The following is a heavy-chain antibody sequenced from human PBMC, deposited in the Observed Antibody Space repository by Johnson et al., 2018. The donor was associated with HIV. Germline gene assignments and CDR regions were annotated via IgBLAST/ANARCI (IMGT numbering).Heavy chain of an antibody. Sequence: QMQLVESGGGVVHPGRSLRLSCAASGFTFSGYAMHWVRQAPGKGLEWVAVIYYDGTNKHYADSVKGRFTISRDNAKNSLYLHMNSLRAEDTAVYYCAKSTRGNWGSCFDIWGQGTMV. J-gene: IGHJ3*02. CDR3: AKSTRGNWGSCFDI. CDR1: GFTFSGYA. V-gene: IGHV3-33*03. D-gene: IGHD7-27*01. CDR2: IYYDGTNK.